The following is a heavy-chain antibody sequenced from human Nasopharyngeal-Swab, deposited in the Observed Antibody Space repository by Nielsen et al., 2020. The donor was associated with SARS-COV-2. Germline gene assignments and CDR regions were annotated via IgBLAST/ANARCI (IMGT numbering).Heavy chain of an antibody. J-gene: IGHJ3*02. Sequence: VRQAPGKGLEWIGEIYHSGSTNYNPSLKSRVTISVDKSKNQFSLKLSSVTAADTAVCYCARRPGGIAAAGDAFDIWGQGTMVTVSS. V-gene: IGHV4-4*02. CDR3: ARRPGGIAAAGDAFDI. D-gene: IGHD6-13*01. CDR2: IYHSGST.